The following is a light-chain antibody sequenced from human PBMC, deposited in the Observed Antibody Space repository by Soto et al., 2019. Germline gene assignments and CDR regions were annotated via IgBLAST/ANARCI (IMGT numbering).Light chain of an antibody. CDR3: QQSYSTPFT. CDR1: QSIISY. V-gene: IGKV1-39*01. Sequence: DIQMTQSPSSLSASVGDRVTITCRASQSIISYLNWYQQKPGKAPKLLIYAASSLQSGVPSRFSGSGSGTDFTLTISSLQPEDFATYYCQQSYSTPFTFGPGTKVYIK. J-gene: IGKJ3*01. CDR2: AAS.